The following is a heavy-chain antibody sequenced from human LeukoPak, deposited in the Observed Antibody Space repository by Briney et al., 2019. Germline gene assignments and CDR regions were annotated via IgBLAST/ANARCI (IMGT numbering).Heavy chain of an antibody. CDR2: ISSSGSTI. CDR1: GFTFSSYE. Sequence: GGSLRLSCAASGFTFSSYEMNWVRQAPGKGLEWVSYISSSGSTIYYADSVKGRFTISRDNAKNSLYLQMNSLRAKDTAVYYCARSFLSIAAAATDYWGQGTLVTVSS. V-gene: IGHV3-48*03. CDR3: ARSFLSIAAAATDY. D-gene: IGHD6-13*01. J-gene: IGHJ4*02.